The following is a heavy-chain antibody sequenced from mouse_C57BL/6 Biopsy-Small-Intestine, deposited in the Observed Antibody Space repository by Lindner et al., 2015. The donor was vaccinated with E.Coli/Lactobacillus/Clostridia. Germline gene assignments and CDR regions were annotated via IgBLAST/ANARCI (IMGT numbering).Heavy chain of an antibody. CDR3: ARWGSMDY. CDR2: IYPGDGDT. J-gene: IGHJ4*01. D-gene: IGHD3-1*01. V-gene: IGHV1-80*01. CDR1: GYAFSSYW. Sequence: VQLQESGAELVKPGASVKISCKASGYAFSSYWMNWVKQRPGKGLEWIGQIYPGDGDTNYNGEFKGKATLTADKSSNTAYMQLSSLTSEDSAVYFCARWGSMDYWGQGTSVTVSS.